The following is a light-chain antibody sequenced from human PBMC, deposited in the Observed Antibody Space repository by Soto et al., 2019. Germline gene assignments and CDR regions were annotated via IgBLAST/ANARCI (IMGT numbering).Light chain of an antibody. Sequence: QSALTQPASVSGSPGQSITFSCTGTTNDIGAYNYVSWYQHHPGKAPKLLIYDVTARPSGVSDRFSGSKSGTTASLTISGLQAEDEADYFCSSYTTINTVVLFGGGTKLTVL. CDR2: DVT. CDR3: SSYTTINTVVL. CDR1: TNDIGAYNY. V-gene: IGLV2-14*03. J-gene: IGLJ3*02.